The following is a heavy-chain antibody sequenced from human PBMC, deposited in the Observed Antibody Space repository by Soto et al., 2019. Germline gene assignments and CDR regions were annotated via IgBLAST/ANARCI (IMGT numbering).Heavy chain of an antibody. J-gene: IGHJ6*02. D-gene: IGHD2-8*01. CDR1: GFMFSGYE. Sequence: PGGSLRLSCVASGFMFSGYEMNWVRQAPGKGLEWVSYISSSSSTIYYADSVKGRFTISRDNAKNSLYLQMNSLRDEDTAVYYCAGGLISLYGMDVWGQGTTVTVS. V-gene: IGHV3-48*02. CDR3: AGGLISLYGMDV. CDR2: ISSSSSTI.